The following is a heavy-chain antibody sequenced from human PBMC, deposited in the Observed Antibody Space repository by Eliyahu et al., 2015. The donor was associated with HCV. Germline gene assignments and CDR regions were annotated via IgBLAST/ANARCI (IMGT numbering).Heavy chain of an antibody. Sequence: QLQLQESGPGLVKPSETLSLTCTVSGGSISSSSYYWGWIRQPPGKGLEWIGSIYYSGSTYYNPSLKSRVTISVDTSKNQFSLKLSSVTAADTAVYYCARHRALGLLLGDWGQGTLVTVSS. CDR1: GGSISSSSYY. J-gene: IGHJ4*02. CDR3: ARHRALGLLLGD. V-gene: IGHV4-39*01. CDR2: IYYSGST. D-gene: IGHD6-19*01.